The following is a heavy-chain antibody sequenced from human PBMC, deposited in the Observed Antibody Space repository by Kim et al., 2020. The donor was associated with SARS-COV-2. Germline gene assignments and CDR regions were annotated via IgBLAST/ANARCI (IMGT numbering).Heavy chain of an antibody. J-gene: IGHJ4*02. CDR1: GFTFSNTW. CDR2: IKRITKGEPT. D-gene: IGHD3-9*01. Sequence: GGSLRLSCAASGFTFSNTWMSWVRQAPGKGLEWVGRIKRITKGEPTQYAAPVKGRFTISRDDSKNTLYLQMSSLKAEDTAVYYCTADRMLTALFDSWGQGSLVTVSS. CDR3: TADRMLTALFDS. V-gene: IGHV3-15*06.